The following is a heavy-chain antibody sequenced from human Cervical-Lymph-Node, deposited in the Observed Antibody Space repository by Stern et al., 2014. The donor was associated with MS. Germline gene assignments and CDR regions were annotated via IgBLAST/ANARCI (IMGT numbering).Heavy chain of an antibody. CDR2: TSDSGRST. CDR3: ARVSSGY. CDR1: GFTFSSYG. V-gene: IGHV3-23*04. J-gene: IGHJ4*02. Sequence: VQLVQSGGGLVQPGGSLRLSCAASGFTFSSYGMSWVRQAPGKGLEWVSSTSDSGRSTYYADYVQRRFTISRDNSKNTLYLQMNSLRVEDTAVYYCARVSSGYWGQGTLVTVST. D-gene: IGHD2-8*01.